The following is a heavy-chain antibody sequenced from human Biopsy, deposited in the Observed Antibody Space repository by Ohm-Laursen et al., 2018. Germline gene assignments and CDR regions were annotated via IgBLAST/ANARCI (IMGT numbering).Heavy chain of an antibody. Sequence: SLRLSCSASGFTFSSYGMHWVRQAPGKGLEWVAVIWYDGSNKYYADSVKGRFTISRDNSKNTLFLQMNNLRAENTAVYYCARDRYYGSANYFGYYNMDVWGQGTTVTVSS. CDR3: ARDRYYGSANYFGYYNMDV. D-gene: IGHD3-10*01. CDR2: IWYDGSNK. J-gene: IGHJ6*02. CDR1: GFTFSSYG. V-gene: IGHV3-33*08.